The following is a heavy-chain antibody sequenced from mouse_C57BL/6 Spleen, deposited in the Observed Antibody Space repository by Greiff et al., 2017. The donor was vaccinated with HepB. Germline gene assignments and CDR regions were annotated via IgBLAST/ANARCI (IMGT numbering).Heavy chain of an antibody. V-gene: IGHV1-55*01. J-gene: IGHJ2*01. D-gene: IGHD1-1*01. CDR3: ARRFYYYGNSHYFDY. Sequence: QVQLQQPGAELVKPGASVKMSCKASGYTFTSYWITWVKQRPGQGLEWIGDIYPGSGSTNYNEKFKSKATLTVDTSSSTAYMQLSSLTSEDSAVYYFARRFYYYGNSHYFDYWGQGTTLTVSS. CDR1: GYTFTSYW. CDR2: IYPGSGST.